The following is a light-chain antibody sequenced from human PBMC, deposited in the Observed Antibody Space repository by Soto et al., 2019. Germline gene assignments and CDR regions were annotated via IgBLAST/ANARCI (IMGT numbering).Light chain of an antibody. CDR3: QVWDSSSDPREV. J-gene: IGLJ2*01. V-gene: IGLV3-21*04. CDR1: NIGSKS. Sequence: SSELTQPPSVSVAPGKTARITCGGNNIGSKSVHWYQQKPGQAPVLVIYYDSDRPSGIPERFSGSNSGNTATLTISRVEAGDEADYYCQVWDSSSDPREVFGGGTKLTVL. CDR2: YDS.